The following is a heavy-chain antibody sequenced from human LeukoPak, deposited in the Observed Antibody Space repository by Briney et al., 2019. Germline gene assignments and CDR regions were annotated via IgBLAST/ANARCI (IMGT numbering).Heavy chain of an antibody. V-gene: IGHV3-23*01. CDR2: ISGGGAGT. D-gene: IGHD6-19*01. J-gene: IGHJ3*02. CDR3: ARERIAVAGPGAFDI. Sequence: GGSLRLSCAASRFTFSSYAMIWVHQAPGKGLEWVSAISGGGAGTYYADSVKGRFTISRDNSKNTLYLQMNSLRAEDTAVYYCARERIAVAGPGAFDIWGQGTMVTVPS. CDR1: RFTFSSYA.